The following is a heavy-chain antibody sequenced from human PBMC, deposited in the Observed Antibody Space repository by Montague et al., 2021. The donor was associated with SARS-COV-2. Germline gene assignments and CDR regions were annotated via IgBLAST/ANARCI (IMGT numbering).Heavy chain of an antibody. V-gene: IGHV4-4*09. J-gene: IGHJ3*02. CDR1: GGSISSYY. CDR3: ARNGRFSVIVNTPRGAFDI. Sequence: SETLSLTCTVSGGSISSYYWSWIRQPPGKGLEWIGYIYFSGSTDYNPALKSRVTTSVDTSKNQFSLRLSSLTAADTAVYYCARNGRFSVIVNTPRGAFDIWGPGTMVTVSS. D-gene: IGHD3-22*01. CDR2: IYFSGST.